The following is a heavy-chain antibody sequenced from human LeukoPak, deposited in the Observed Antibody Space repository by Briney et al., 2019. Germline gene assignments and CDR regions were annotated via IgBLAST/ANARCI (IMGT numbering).Heavy chain of an antibody. CDR2: IDTSGST. V-gene: IGHV4-4*07. D-gene: IGHD6-13*01. CDR1: GGSISSYF. J-gene: IGHJ5*02. Sequence: SETLSLTCTVSGGSISSYFCSWIRQPAGKGLEWIGRIDTSGSTNYNPSLKSRVTMSVDTSKNQFPLKLSSVTAADTAVYYCARVGSLSRGRNWVDPWGQGTLVTVSS. CDR3: ARVGSLSRGRNWVDP.